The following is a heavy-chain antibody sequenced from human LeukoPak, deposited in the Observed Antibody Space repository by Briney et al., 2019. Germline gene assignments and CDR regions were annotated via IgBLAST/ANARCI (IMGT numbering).Heavy chain of an antibody. J-gene: IGHJ4*02. CDR2: ISAYNGNT. V-gene: IGHV1-18*01. CDR1: VYTFTIYG. CDR3: ARAPRPITYYFDY. D-gene: IGHD5-12*01. Sequence: ASVNVSCKASVYTFTIYGISWVRQAPGQGLEWMGWISAYNGNTNYAQKLQGRVTMTTDTSTSTAYMELRSLRSDDTAVYYCARAPRPITYYFDYWGQGTLVTVSS.